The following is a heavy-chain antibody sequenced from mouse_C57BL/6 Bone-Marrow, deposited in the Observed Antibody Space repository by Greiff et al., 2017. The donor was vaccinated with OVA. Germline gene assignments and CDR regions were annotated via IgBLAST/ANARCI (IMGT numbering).Heavy chain of an antibody. CDR1: GYTFTSYW. V-gene: IGHV1-55*01. D-gene: IGHD2-2*01. Sequence: VQLQQPGAELVKPGASVKMSCKASGYTFTSYWITWVKQRPGQGLEWIGDIYPGSGSTKYNEKFTSKATLTVDTSSSTAYMQLSSLTSEDSAVYYCAREGIWLALDYWGQGTTLTVSS. J-gene: IGHJ2*01. CDR3: AREGIWLALDY. CDR2: IYPGSGST.